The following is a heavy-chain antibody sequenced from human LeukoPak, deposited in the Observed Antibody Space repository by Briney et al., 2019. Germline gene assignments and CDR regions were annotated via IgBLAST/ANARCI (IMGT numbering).Heavy chain of an antibody. J-gene: IGHJ4*02. V-gene: IGHV4-59*01. D-gene: IGHD6-13*01. Sequence: SETLSLTCTVSGGSISSYYWSWVRQPPGKGLEWIGYIYHSGSTKYNPSLQGRVTISVDKSKNQFSLKLSSVTAADTAVYYCARGQTRDHSIAAAGTTLIDYWGQGTLVTVSS. CDR3: ARGQTRDHSIAAAGTTLIDY. CDR1: GGSISSYY. CDR2: IYHSGST.